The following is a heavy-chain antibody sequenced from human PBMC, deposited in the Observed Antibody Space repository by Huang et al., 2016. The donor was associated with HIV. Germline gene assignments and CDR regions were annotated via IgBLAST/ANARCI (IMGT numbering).Heavy chain of an antibody. D-gene: IGHD3-10*01. CDR1: GYIFTSHD. CDR2: MNPNSGST. J-gene: IGHJ6*03. Sequence: QVQLVQSGAEVKKPGDSVKVSCKASGYIFTSHDITWVRQAPGQGLEWMGWMNPNSGSTGYALRFQGRLTLTRNVSTRTAYLEVSGLTSEDTAVYYCARGRFGETYYYYMDVWGRGTTVTVS. CDR3: ARGRFGETYYYYMDV. V-gene: IGHV1-8*01.